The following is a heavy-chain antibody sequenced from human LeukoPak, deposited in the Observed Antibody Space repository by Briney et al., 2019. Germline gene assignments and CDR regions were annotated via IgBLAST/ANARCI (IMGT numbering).Heavy chain of an antibody. V-gene: IGHV1-8*01. CDR3: ARGRGSGHKENWFDP. Sequence: GASVKVACKASEYTFTIYDINWVRQATGQGLGWMGWRNPNSGNTGYTQKFQGRVTMTRNTSISTAYMELSSLRSEDTAVYYCARGRGSGHKENWFDPWGQGTLVTVSS. J-gene: IGHJ5*02. CDR2: RNPNSGNT. CDR1: EYTFTIYD. D-gene: IGHD6-19*01.